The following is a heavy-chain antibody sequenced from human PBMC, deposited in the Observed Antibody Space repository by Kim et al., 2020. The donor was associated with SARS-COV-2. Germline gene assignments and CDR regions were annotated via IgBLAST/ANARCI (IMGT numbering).Heavy chain of an antibody. CDR1: GGTFSSYA. D-gene: IGHD3-10*01. J-gene: IGHJ4*02. CDR2: IIPIFGTA. Sequence: SVKVSCKASGGTFSSYAISWVRQAPGQGLEWMGGIIPIFGTANYAQKFQGRVTITADESTSTAYMELSSLRSEDTAVYYCASPAYYYGSGSYYRDYYFDYWGQGTLVTVSS. CDR3: ASPAYYYGSGSYYRDYYFDY. V-gene: IGHV1-69*13.